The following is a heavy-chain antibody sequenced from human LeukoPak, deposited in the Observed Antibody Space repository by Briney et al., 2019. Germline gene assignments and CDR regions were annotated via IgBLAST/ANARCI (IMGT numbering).Heavy chain of an antibody. CDR2: ISYDGSNK. V-gene: IGHV3-30-3*01. J-gene: IGHJ4*02. CDR1: GFTFSSYA. CDR3: ARDLWDTAPFGY. Sequence: GGSLRLSCAASGFTFSSYAMSWVRQAPGKGLEWVAVISYDGSNKYYADSVKGRFTISRDNSKNTLYLQMNSLRTEDTAVYYCARDLWDTAPFGYWGQGTLVTVSS. D-gene: IGHD5-18*01.